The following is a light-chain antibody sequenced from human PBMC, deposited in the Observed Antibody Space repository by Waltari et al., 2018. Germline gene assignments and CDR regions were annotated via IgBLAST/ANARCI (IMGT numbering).Light chain of an antibody. J-gene: IGLJ2*01. Sequence: SYEVTQAPSVSVSPGQTASITCSGEKLRTQLACWYQQKPGQSPFLVIYQDTKRPSGIPERFSGSTSGNTATLTISGTQAVDEADYYCQAWDGNTLLFGGGTKLTVL. V-gene: IGLV3-1*01. CDR3: QAWDGNTLL. CDR2: QDT. CDR1: KLRTQL.